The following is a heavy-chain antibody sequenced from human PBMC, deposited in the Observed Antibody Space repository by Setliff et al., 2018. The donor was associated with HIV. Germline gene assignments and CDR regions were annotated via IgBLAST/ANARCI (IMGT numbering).Heavy chain of an antibody. Sequence: SETLSLTCTVSADSISSHFCSWIRQPPGKGLEWIGSVCCSGSTKYNPSLKSRVTISVDTSKNQFSLKLSSVTAADTAVYYCARAPPRITIFGVVIAYYYGMDVWGQGTTVTVSS. J-gene: IGHJ6*02. CDR3: ARAPPRITIFGVVIAYYYGMDV. CDR2: VCCSGST. V-gene: IGHV4-59*11. D-gene: IGHD3-3*01. CDR1: ADSISSHF.